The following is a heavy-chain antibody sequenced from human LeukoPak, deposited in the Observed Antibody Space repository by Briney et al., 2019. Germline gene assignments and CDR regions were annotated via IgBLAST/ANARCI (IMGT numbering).Heavy chain of an antibody. D-gene: IGHD2-2*01. CDR1: VGSISSYY. CDR3: ARERVVPAALSAPWFDP. Sequence: SETLSLTCTVSVGSISSYYWSWIRQPAGQGLEWIGRIYTSVSTNYNPSLKSRITMSVDTSKNQFSLKLSSVTAADTAVYYCARERVVPAALSAPWFDPWGQGTLVTVSS. V-gene: IGHV4-4*07. J-gene: IGHJ5*02. CDR2: IYTSVST.